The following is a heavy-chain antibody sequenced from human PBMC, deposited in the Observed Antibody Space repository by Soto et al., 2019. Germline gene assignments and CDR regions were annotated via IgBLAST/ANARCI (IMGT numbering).Heavy chain of an antibody. Sequence: SETLSLTCTVSGGSISSGGYYWSWIRQHPGKGLEWIGYIYYSGSTYYNPSLKSRVTISVDTSKNQFSLKLSSVTAADTAVYYCARCWSRAAAVNWFDPRGQGTLVTVSS. CDR3: ARCWSRAAAVNWFDP. V-gene: IGHV4-31*03. D-gene: IGHD6-13*01. CDR2: IYYSGST. CDR1: GGSISSGGYY. J-gene: IGHJ5*02.